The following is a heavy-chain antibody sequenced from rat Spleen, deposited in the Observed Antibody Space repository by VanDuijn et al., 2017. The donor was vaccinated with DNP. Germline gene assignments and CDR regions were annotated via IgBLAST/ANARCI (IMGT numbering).Heavy chain of an antibody. V-gene: IGHV5-20*01. CDR2: ISYDGGST. J-gene: IGHJ2*01. CDR3: TTDFERGY. Sequence: EVQLVESGGGLVQPGRSLKLSCAASGFTFSDYYMAWVRQAPTKGLEWVTYISYDGGSTYYGDSVKGRFTISRDNAKSILYLQMDSLRSEDTATFYCTTDFERGYWGQGVRSQSPQ. D-gene: IGHD1-11*01. CDR1: GFTFSDYY.